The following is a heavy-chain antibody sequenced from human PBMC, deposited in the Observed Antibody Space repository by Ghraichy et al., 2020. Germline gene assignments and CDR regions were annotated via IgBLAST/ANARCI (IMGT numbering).Heavy chain of an antibody. Sequence: GGSLRLSCAASGFTFSSYGMHWVRQAPGKGLEWVAVIWYDGSNKYYADSVKGRFTISRDNSKNTLYLQMNSLRAEDTAVYYCARDRSRSYYDILTGNSSNYYYGMDVWGQGTTVTVSS. CDR3: ARDRSRSYYDILTGNSSNYYYGMDV. D-gene: IGHD3-9*01. CDR1: GFTFSSYG. CDR2: IWYDGSNK. V-gene: IGHV3-33*01. J-gene: IGHJ6*02.